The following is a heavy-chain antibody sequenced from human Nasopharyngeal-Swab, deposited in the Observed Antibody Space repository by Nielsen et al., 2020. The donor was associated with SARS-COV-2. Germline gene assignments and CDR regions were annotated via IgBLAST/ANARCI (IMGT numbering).Heavy chain of an antibody. Sequence: GESLKISCAASGFTFSSYSMNWVRQAPGKGLEWVSSISSSSSYIYYADSVKGRFTISRDNAKNSLYLQMNSLRAEDTAVYYCARDVGLGSFDYWGQGTLVTGSS. CDR1: GFTFSSYS. CDR3: ARDVGLGSFDY. D-gene: IGHD2-15*01. V-gene: IGHV3-21*01. CDR2: ISSSSSYI. J-gene: IGHJ4*02.